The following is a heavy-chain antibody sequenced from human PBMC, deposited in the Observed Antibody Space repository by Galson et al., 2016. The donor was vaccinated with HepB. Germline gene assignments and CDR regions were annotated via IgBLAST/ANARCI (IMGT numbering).Heavy chain of an antibody. CDR3: ARVTRRGXWYFDY. V-gene: IGHV4-59*01. Sequence: LSLTCTVXXGSISXXXWSXXXQPPGKGLXXIGYIYYTXSTNYNPSLNSRVTISVDKSKNQFSLKLSSVGXADTAXYYCARVTRRGXWYFDYXXQGTRVTXXS. D-gene: IGHD6-19*01. CDR1: XGSISXXX. J-gene: IGHJ4*02. CDR2: IYYTXST.